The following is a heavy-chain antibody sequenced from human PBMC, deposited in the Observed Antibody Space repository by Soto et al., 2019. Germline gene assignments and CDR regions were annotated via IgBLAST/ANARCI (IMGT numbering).Heavy chain of an antibody. Sequence: PGGALRLSCAASGVTFSSYAMSWFRQAPGKGLEWVSAISGTGGTTYYADSVKGRFTISRDNSRNTLHLQMNILRAEDTAVYYCAKEIVGGSSGWYSGGVDYWGQGTLVTVSS. D-gene: IGHD6-19*01. CDR2: ISGTGGTT. V-gene: IGHV3-23*01. J-gene: IGHJ4*02. CDR3: AKEIVGGSSGWYSGGVDY. CDR1: GVTFSSYA.